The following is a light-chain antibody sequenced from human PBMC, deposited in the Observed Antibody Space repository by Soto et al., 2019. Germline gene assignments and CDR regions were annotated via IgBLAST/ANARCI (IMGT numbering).Light chain of an antibody. CDR1: QSVSNW. V-gene: IGKV1-5*01. J-gene: IGKJ1*01. CDR2: DAS. Sequence: DIQITQSPSTLSASVGARVTMTCRASQSVSNWLAWYQQKPGKAPKLLIYDASTLEDGVPSRFSGSGSGTEFTLSISSLQPDDYATYYCQQYTSYWTLGQGTTV. CDR3: QQYTSYWT.